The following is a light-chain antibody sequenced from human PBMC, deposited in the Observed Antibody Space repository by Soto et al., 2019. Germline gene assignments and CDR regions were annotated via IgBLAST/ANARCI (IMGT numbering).Light chain of an antibody. CDR1: QAIGDA. J-gene: IGKJ1*01. V-gene: IGKV1-6*01. CDR2: SAS. Sequence: AIQMTQSPSSLSASVGDRAIITCRASQAIGDALRWYQQKPGRAPELLIYSASTLHSEVPSRFGGSGSGSDFTLTISSLQPEDSAAYYCLHDYGYPRTFGPGTKVEIK. CDR3: LHDYGYPRT.